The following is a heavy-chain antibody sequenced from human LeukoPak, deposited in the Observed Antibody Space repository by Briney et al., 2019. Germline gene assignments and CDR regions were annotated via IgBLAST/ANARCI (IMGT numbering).Heavy chain of an antibody. CDR1: GFTFSSYA. CDR3: ARITGTTTDPN. Sequence: PGRSLRLSCAASGFTFSSYAMHWVRQAPGKGLEGVAVISYDGSNKYYADSVKGRFTISRDNSKNTLYLQMNSLRAEDTAVYYCARITGTTTDPNWGQGTPVTVSS. D-gene: IGHD1-7*01. V-gene: IGHV3-30*01. CDR2: ISYDGSNK. J-gene: IGHJ4*02.